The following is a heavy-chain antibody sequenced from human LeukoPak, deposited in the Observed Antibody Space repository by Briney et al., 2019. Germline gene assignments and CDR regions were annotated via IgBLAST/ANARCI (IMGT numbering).Heavy chain of an antibody. D-gene: IGHD1-26*01. CDR1: GFTFSSYS. Sequence: GGSLRLSCAASGFTFSSYSMNWVRQAPGNGLEWVDNIKQDGSEKSYVDSVKGRFTISRDNAKNSLYLQMNSLRAEDTAVYYCARVMWELLGFSDYWGQGTLVTVSS. CDR3: ARVMWELLGFSDY. J-gene: IGHJ4*02. V-gene: IGHV3-7*01. CDR2: IKQDGSEK.